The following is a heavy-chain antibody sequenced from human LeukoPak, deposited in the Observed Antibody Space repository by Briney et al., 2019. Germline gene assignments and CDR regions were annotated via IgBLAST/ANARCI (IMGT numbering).Heavy chain of an antibody. D-gene: IGHD3-10*01. J-gene: IGHJ4*02. CDR1: GFTFSDYY. Sequence: GGSLRLSCVASGFTFSDYYMSWIRQAPGKGLEWVSYISGRNYTTYADSVKGRFIISRDNAKNSLFVQMNSLRVEDTAVYYCARVRGGNFDYWGQGTLVTVSS. CDR2: ISGRNYT. CDR3: ARVRGGNFDY. V-gene: IGHV3-11*05.